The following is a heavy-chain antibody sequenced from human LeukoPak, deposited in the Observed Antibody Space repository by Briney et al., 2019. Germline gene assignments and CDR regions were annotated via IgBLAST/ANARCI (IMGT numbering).Heavy chain of an antibody. CDR3: AGPGGYYSGPPT. CDR1: GGSISATNW. J-gene: IGHJ5*02. Sequence: SETLSLTCAVSGGSISATNWWSWVRQPPGKGLEWIGEIYHIGSTNYNPSLKNRVTIAVDKSENQISLKLTSVTAADTAVYYCAGPGGYYSGPPTWGQGTLVTVSS. CDR2: IYHIGST. D-gene: IGHD1-26*01. V-gene: IGHV4-4*02.